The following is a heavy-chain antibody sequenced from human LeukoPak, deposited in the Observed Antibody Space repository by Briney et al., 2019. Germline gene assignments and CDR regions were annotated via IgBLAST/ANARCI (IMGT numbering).Heavy chain of an antibody. CDR1: GFTFSSYG. V-gene: IGHV3-33*01. D-gene: IGHD3-22*01. Sequence: GGSLRLSCVAAGFTFSSYGMHWVRQAPGKGLEWVAVIWYDGTNKYYADSVKGRFTISRDSPKNTLYLQMNSLRAEDTAVYYCARAAYDNSGYLTLWGQGTLVTVSS. J-gene: IGHJ4*02. CDR2: IWYDGTNK. CDR3: ARAAYDNSGYLTL.